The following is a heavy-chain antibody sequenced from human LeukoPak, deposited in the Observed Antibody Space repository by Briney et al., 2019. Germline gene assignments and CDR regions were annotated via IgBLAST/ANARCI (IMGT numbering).Heavy chain of an antibody. CDR2: ISSSGSTI. Sequence: GGSLRLSCAASGFTFSSYEMNWVRQAPGKGLEWVSYISSSGSTIYYADSVKGRFTISRDNAKNSLYLQMNSLRAEDTAVYYCASHYYGSGSYYAADFYYWGQGTLVTVSS. D-gene: IGHD3-10*01. J-gene: IGHJ4*02. V-gene: IGHV3-48*03. CDR1: GFTFSSYE. CDR3: ASHYYGSGSYYAADFYY.